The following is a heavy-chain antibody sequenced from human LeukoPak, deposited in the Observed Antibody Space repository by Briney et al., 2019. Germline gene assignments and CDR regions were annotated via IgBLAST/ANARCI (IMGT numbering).Heavy chain of an antibody. CDR3: ASRGGYCSSVNCYQYFDL. CDR1: GGSISSRSYY. Sequence: PSETLSLTCTLSGGSISSRSYYWGWIRQPPGKGLEWIGTIHYRGSTFYNPSLKSRVTISVDTSKIQFSLKLSSVTASDTAVYYCASRGGYCSSVNCYQYFDLWGRGTLVTVSS. J-gene: IGHJ2*01. CDR2: IHYRGST. V-gene: IGHV4-39*01. D-gene: IGHD2-2*01.